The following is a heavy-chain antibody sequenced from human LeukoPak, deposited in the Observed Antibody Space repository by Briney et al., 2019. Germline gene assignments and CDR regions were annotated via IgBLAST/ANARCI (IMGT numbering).Heavy chain of an antibody. Sequence: SQTLSLTCTVSGGSISSGGYYRSWIRQPPGKGLEWIGYTYHSGSTYYNPSLKSRLTISVDRSKNQFSLKLTSVTAAASAVYYCASSLGIAASFDYWGQGTLVTVSS. D-gene: IGHD6-13*01. V-gene: IGHV4-30-2*01. CDR1: GGSISSGGYY. CDR3: ASSLGIAASFDY. J-gene: IGHJ4*02. CDR2: TYHSGST.